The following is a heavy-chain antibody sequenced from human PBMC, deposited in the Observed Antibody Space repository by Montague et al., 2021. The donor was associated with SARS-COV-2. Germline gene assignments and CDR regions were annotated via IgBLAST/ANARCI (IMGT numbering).Heavy chain of an antibody. Sequence: SLRLSCVASGFTFSTFWMTWVRQVPGKGLEWVANIKQDGSEKYYVDSVKGRFTISRDNAKNSLYLQLDSLRAEDTAVYYCARGCDSSGYQYWGQGTLVTVSS. V-gene: IGHV3-7*05. J-gene: IGHJ4*02. CDR2: IKQDGSEK. D-gene: IGHD3-22*01. CDR3: ARGCDSSGYQY. CDR1: GFTFSTFW.